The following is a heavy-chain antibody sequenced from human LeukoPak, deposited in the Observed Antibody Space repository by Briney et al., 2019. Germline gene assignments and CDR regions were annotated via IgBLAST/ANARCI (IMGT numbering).Heavy chain of an antibody. Sequence: GGSLRLSCAASRFTFSSYSMNWVRQAPGKGLEWVSYISRSSSTIYYADSVKGRFTISRDNAKNSLYLQMNSLRAEDTAVYYCAKSPSVGAMALFGYWGQGTLVTVSS. V-gene: IGHV3-48*04. CDR3: AKSPSVGAMALFGY. D-gene: IGHD5-18*01. J-gene: IGHJ4*02. CDR1: RFTFSSYS. CDR2: ISRSSSTI.